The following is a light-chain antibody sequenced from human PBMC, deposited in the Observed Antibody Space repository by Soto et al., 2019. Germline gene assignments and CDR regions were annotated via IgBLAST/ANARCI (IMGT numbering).Light chain of an antibody. CDR3: QQYYSTPRLT. J-gene: IGKJ4*01. CDR1: QRFLYSSNNKNY. Sequence: DIVMTQSPDSLAVSLGERATINFKSIQRFLYSSNNKNYLAWYQQKPGQPPKLLIYWASTRESGVPDRFSGSGSGTDFTLTISSLQAEDVAVYYCQQYYSTPRLTFGGGTKVDIK. CDR2: WAS. V-gene: IGKV4-1*01.